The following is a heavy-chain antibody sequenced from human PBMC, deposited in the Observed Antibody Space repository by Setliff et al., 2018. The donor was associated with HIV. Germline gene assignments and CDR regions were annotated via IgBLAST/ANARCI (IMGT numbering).Heavy chain of an antibody. CDR3: TRHPLRPGIAHHYYHIDV. D-gene: IGHD5-12*01. Sequence: PGESLKISCKGSGYNFTTYWIAWLRQMPGKGLECMGLIYPGDSDTRLSPSLQGQVTISADRSTSTAYLQWSSLKASDTAIYYCTRHPLRPGIAHHYYHIDVWGTGTTVTVSS. CDR2: IYPGDSDT. J-gene: IGHJ6*03. V-gene: IGHV5-51*01. CDR1: GYNFTTYW.